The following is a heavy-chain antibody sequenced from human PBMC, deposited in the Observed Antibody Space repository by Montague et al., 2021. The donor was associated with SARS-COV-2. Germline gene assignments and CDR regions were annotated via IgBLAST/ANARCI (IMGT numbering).Heavy chain of an antibody. D-gene: IGHD3-22*01. CDR1: GGSTNNYY. Sequence: SETRSLTCTVSGGSTNNYYWSWIRQPAGKGLEWIGRIHASGISTYNPSLETRVTMSVDTSKNQFSLKLSSVTAADTAVYYCARVRIYYDSGELGYWGQGTLVTVSS. V-gene: IGHV4-4*07. CDR3: ARVRIYYDSGELGY. J-gene: IGHJ4*02. CDR2: IHASGIS.